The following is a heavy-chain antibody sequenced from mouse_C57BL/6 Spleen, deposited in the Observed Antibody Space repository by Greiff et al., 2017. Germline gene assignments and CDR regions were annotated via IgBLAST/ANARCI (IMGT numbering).Heavy chain of an antibody. CDR1: GYSFTSYY. CDR3: GRRGAYGYFDV. CDR2: LYPGSGNT. Sequence: QVQLLQSGPELVKPGASVKISCKASGYSFTSYYIHWVQQRPGQGLEWIGRLYPGSGNTKYNEKFKGKATLTADTSSSTAYMQLSSLTSEDSAVYYGGRRGAYGYFDVWGTGTTVTVSA. J-gene: IGHJ1*03. V-gene: IGHV1-66*01.